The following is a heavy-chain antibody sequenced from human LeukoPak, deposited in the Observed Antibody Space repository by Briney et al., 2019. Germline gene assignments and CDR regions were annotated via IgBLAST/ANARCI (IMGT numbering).Heavy chain of an antibody. CDR1: GGSISSGGYS. D-gene: IGHD2-2*01. CDR2: IYHTGST. Sequence: SQTLSLTCAVSGGSISSGGYSWSWIRQPPGKGLEWIGYIYHTGSTYYNPSLKSRVTISVDTSKTQFSLSLSSVTAADTAVYYCARTVTGSTSTGFDYWGRGTLVTVSS. J-gene: IGHJ4*02. V-gene: IGHV4-30-2*01. CDR3: ARTVTGSTSTGFDY.